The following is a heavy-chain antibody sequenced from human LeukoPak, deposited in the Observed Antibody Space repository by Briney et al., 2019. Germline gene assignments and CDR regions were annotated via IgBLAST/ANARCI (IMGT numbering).Heavy chain of an antibody. V-gene: IGHV1-2*02. CDR2: INPNSGGT. CDR3: ARIVVADSNWFAP. D-gene: IGHD3-22*01. Sequence: ASVKVSCKASGYTFTGYYMHWVRQAPGQGLEWMGWINPNSGGTNYAQKFQGRVTMTRDTSISTAYMELSRLRSDDTAVYYCARIVVADSNWFAPWGQGTLVTVSS. CDR1: GYTFTGYY. J-gene: IGHJ5*02.